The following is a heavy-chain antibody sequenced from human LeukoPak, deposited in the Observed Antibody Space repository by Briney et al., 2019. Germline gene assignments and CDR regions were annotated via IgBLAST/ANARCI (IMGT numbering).Heavy chain of an antibody. D-gene: IGHD3-10*01. J-gene: IGHJ4*02. Sequence: GGSLRLSCAASGFTFSSYGIPWVRQAPGKGLEWVALISCDGSNKYYADSVKGRFTISRDNSKNTPYLRMNSLRAEDTAVYYCANENYYGSGSYPDYWGQGTLVTVSS. CDR1: GFTFSSYG. CDR2: ISCDGSNK. CDR3: ANENYYGSGSYPDY. V-gene: IGHV3-30*18.